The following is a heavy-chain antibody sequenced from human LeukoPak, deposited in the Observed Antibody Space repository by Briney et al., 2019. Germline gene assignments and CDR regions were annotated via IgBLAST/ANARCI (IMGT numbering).Heavy chain of an antibody. CDR1: GFTFSSYG. D-gene: IGHD1-20*01. CDR3: AKVSDNWNDLSCDY. Sequence: PGGSLKLSCAASGFTFSSYGMHWVRQAPGQGLEWVAVISSDGSNTNYADSVKGRFTISRDNSKNTLYMQMNSLRAEDTAVYYCAKVSDNWNDLSCDYWGQGTLVTVSS. J-gene: IGHJ4*02. V-gene: IGHV3-30*18. CDR2: ISSDGSNT.